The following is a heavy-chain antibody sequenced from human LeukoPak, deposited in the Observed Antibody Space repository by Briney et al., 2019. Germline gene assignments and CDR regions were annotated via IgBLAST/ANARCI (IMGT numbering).Heavy chain of an antibody. J-gene: IGHJ4*02. Sequence: PSETLSLTCTVSGGSVSSGSYYWSWIWQPPGKGLEWIGYIYYSGSTNYNPSLKSRVTISVDTSKNQFSLKLSSVTAADTAVYYCARVVRGALDFDYWGQGTLVTVSS. D-gene: IGHD3-10*01. CDR1: GGSVSSGSYY. V-gene: IGHV4-61*01. CDR3: ARVVRGALDFDY. CDR2: IYYSGST.